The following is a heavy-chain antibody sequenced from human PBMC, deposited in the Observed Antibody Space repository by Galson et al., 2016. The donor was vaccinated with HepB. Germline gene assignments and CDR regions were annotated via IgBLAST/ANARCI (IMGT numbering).Heavy chain of an antibody. Sequence: SLRLSCAASGYSFHTYSMNWVRQAPGKGLEWVAVVSYDGRNKYYADSVKGRFTISRDNSKNTVYLQMNRLRVEDTAVYYCAKNDILAGYSAFDYWAREPWSPSPQ. V-gene: IGHV3-30*18. CDR3: AKNDILAGYSAFDY. J-gene: IGHJ4*02. CDR1: GYSFHTYS. CDR2: VSYDGRNK. D-gene: IGHD3-9*01.